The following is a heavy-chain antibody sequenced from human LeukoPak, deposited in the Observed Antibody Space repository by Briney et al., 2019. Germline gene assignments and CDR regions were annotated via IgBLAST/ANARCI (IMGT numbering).Heavy chain of an antibody. CDR1: GYTFTGYY. D-gene: IGHD6-13*01. V-gene: IGHV1-2*02. J-gene: IGHJ6*03. CDR3: ARDLGSHYYYYYMDV. Sequence: ASVKVSCKASGYTFTGYYMHWVRQAPGQGLEWMGWVNPNSGGTNYAQKFQGRVTMTRDTSISTAYMELSRLRSDDTAVYYCARDLGSHYYYYYMDVWGKGTTVTVSS. CDR2: VNPNSGGT.